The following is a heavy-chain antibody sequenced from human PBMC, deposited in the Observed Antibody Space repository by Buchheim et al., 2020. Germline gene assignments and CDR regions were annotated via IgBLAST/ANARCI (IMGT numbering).Heavy chain of an antibody. Sequence: QVQLVQSGAEVKKPGSSVKVSCKASGGTFSSYAISWVRQAPGQGLEWMGGIIPIFGTANYAQQFQGRVTITADESTSTAYMELSSLRSEDTAVYYCARDLENTGYSYATNFDYWGQGTL. J-gene: IGHJ4*02. CDR2: IIPIFGTA. D-gene: IGHD5-18*01. CDR3: ARDLENTGYSYATNFDY. CDR1: GGTFSSYA. V-gene: IGHV1-69*01.